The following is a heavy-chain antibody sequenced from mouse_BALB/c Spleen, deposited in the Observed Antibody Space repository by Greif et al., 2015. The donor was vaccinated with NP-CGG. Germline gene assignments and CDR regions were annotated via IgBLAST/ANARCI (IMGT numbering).Heavy chain of an antibody. CDR2: INPSTGYT. V-gene: IGHV1-7*01. CDR3: ARSDDYRYYFDY. D-gene: IGHD2-4*01. J-gene: IGHJ2*01. Sequence: VQLQQSGAELAKPGASVKMSCKASGYTFTSYWMHWVKQRPGQGLEWIGYINPSTGYTEYNQKFKDKATLTADKSSSTAYMQLSSLTSEDSAVYYCARSDDYRYYFDYWGQGTTLTVSS. CDR1: GYTFTSYW.